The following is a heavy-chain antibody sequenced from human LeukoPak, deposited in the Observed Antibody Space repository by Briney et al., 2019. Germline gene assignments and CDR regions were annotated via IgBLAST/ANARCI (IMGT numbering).Heavy chain of an antibody. J-gene: IGHJ5*02. CDR3: ARDPIPYCSGGSCYFSWFDP. D-gene: IGHD2-15*01. V-gene: IGHV3-30*04. Sequence: GVSLRLSCAASGFTFSSYAIHGVRQAPGKGLDWVALISYDGGSKYYADSVKGRFTISRDNSKNTLYLQTNSLRAEDTAVYYCARDPIPYCSGGSCYFSWFDPWGQRTLVTVSS. CDR2: ISYDGGSK. CDR1: GFTFSSYA.